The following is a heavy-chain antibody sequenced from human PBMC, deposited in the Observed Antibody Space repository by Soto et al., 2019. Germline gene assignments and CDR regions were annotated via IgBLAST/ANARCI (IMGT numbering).Heavy chain of an antibody. V-gene: IGHV5-51*01. Sequence: PGESLKISCTGSGYSFNTYWIGWVRQMPGKGLEWMGIIYPGDFDTRYGPSFQGHVTMSVDKSINTAYLQWSSLETSDTAMYYCSILLGYSYGYQEFFDFWGQGXPVTVSS. CDR3: SILLGYSYGYQEFFDF. J-gene: IGHJ4*02. CDR2: IYPGDFDT. CDR1: GYSFNTYW. D-gene: IGHD5-18*01.